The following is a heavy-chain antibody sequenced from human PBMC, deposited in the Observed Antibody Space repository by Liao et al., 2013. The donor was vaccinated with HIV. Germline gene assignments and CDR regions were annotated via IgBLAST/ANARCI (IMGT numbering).Heavy chain of an antibody. CDR2: INHSGST. J-gene: IGHJ4*02. Sequence: QVQLQQWGAGLLKPSETLSLTCTVYGGSFTGYYWSWIRQPPGKGLEWIGEINHSGSTNYNPSLKSRVTMSLDTSRNQVSLRLTSVTAADTAVYYCARFGGMVRGIKLAFDYWGQGALVTVSS. D-gene: IGHD3-10*01. CDR1: GGSFTGYY. CDR3: ARFGGMVRGIKLAFDY. V-gene: IGHV4-34*01.